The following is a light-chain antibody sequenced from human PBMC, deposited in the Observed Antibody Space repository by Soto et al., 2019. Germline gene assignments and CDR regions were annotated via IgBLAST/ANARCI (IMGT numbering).Light chain of an antibody. CDR3: QQYGRSPWT. CDR1: QSVSSSY. CDR2: GAS. Sequence: EIVLTQSPGTLSLSPGERATLSCRASQSVSSSYLAWYQQKPGQAPRLVIYGASSRATGIPDRFSGSGCGTDFTLTISRLELEDFAVYYCQQYGRSPWTFGQGTKVEIK. J-gene: IGKJ1*01. V-gene: IGKV3-20*01.